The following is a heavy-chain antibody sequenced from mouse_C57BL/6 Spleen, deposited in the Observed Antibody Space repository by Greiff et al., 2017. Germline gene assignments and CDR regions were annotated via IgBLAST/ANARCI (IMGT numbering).Heavy chain of an antibody. V-gene: IGHV7-3*01. CDR3: ARFPSYGSDAMDY. Sequence: EVKLMESGGGLVQPGGSLSLSCAASGFTFTDYYMSWVRQPPGKALEWLGFIRNKANGYTTEYSASVKGRLTTSSENSQSILYLQMTALRAEDSATYYGARFPSYGSDAMDYWGQGTSVTVSS. D-gene: IGHD1-1*01. CDR2: IRNKANGYTT. J-gene: IGHJ4*01. CDR1: GFTFTDYY.